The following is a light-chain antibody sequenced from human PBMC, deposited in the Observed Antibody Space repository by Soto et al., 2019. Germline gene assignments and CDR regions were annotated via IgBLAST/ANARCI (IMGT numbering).Light chain of an antibody. V-gene: IGKV2-24*01. CDR3: MQTAQFPRT. Sequence: DIVMTQTPLSSPVTLGQSASISCRSSQSLVDRAGNTHLCWLQQRPGQSPRLLINQVSNRFFGVPDRFSGSGAGTDFTLHISRVEAEDVGLYYCMQTAQFPRTFGQGTKVEIK. J-gene: IGKJ1*01. CDR2: QVS. CDR1: QSLVDRAGNTH.